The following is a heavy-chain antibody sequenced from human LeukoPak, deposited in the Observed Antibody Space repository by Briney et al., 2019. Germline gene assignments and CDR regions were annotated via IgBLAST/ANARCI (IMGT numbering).Heavy chain of an antibody. V-gene: IGHV4-59*08. Sequence: KLSETLSLTCTVSGGSISSYYWSWIRQPPGKGLEWIGYIYYSGSTNYNPSLKSRVTISVDTSKNQFSLKLSSVTAADTAVYYCARRLVWSSNYWYFDLWGRGTLVTVSS. CDR1: GGSISSYY. CDR2: IYYSGST. D-gene: IGHD4-11*01. CDR3: ARRLVWSSNYWYFDL. J-gene: IGHJ2*01.